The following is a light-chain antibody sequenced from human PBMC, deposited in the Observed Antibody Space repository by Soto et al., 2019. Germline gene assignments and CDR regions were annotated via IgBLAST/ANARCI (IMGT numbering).Light chain of an antibody. CDR1: SSNIGSNY. CDR3: APWDDSLSWV. CDR2: KNN. J-gene: IGLJ3*02. V-gene: IGLV1-47*01. Sequence: QAVVTQPPSASGTPGQRVTISCSGSSSNIGSNYVYWYQQFPGAAPRLLIYKNNQRPSGVPDRFSGSKSGTSASLAISGLRSEDEAVYYCAPWDDSLSWVFGGGTKVTVL.